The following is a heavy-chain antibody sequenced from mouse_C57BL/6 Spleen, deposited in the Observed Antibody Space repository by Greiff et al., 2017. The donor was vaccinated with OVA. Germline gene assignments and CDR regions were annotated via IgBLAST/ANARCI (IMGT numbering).Heavy chain of an antibody. CDR1: GFTFSSYA. Sequence: EVKVVESGEGLVKPGGSLKLSCAASGFTFSSYAMSWVRQTPEKRLEWVAYISSGGDYIYYADTVKGRFTISRDNARNTLYLQMSSLKSEDTAMYYCTRVGLWFFDYWGQGTTLTVSS. V-gene: IGHV5-9-1*02. CDR2: ISSGGDYI. J-gene: IGHJ2*01. D-gene: IGHD2-2*01. CDR3: TRVGLWFFDY.